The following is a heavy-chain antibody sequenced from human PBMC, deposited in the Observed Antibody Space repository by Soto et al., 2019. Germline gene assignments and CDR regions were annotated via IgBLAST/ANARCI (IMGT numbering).Heavy chain of an antibody. CDR1: GYTFTGYY. V-gene: IGHV1-2*02. CDR2: INPNSGGT. J-gene: IGHJ6*02. D-gene: IGHD6-13*01. Sequence: GASVKVSCKASGYTFTGYYMHWVRQAPGQGLEWMGWINPNSGGTNYAQKFQGRVTMTRDTSISTAYMELSRLRSDDTAVYYCARKQKSAADPQYYYGMDVWGQGTTVTVSS. CDR3: ARKQKSAADPQYYYGMDV.